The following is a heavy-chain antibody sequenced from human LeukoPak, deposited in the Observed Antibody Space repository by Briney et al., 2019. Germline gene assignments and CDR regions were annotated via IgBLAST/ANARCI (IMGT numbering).Heavy chain of an antibody. CDR2: INHSGST. V-gene: IGHV4-34*01. Sequence: SETLSLTCAVYGGSFSGYYWSWIRQPPGKGLEWIGEINHSGSTNYNPSHKSRVTISVDTSKNQFSLKLSSVTAADTAVYYCARESGSSSSWYSTSDYYFDYWGQGTLVTVSS. CDR1: GGSFSGYY. D-gene: IGHD6-13*01. J-gene: IGHJ4*02. CDR3: ARESGSSSSWYSTSDYYFDY.